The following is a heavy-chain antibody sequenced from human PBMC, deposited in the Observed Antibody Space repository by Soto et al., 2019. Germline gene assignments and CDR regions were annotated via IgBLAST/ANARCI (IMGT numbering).Heavy chain of an antibody. D-gene: IGHD4-17*01. CDR1: GFTFSNAW. CDR3: TTDSTVTNAFDI. Sequence: GGSLRLSCAASGFTFSNAWMSWVRQAPGKGLEWVGRIKSKTDGGTTDYAAPVKGRFTISRDDSKNTLYLQMNSLRTEDTAVYYCTTDSTVTNAFDIWGQGTMVTVSS. J-gene: IGHJ3*02. V-gene: IGHV3-15*01. CDR2: IKSKTDGGTT.